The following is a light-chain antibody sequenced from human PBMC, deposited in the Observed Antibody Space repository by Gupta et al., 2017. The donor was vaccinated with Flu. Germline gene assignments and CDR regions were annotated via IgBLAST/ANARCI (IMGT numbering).Light chain of an antibody. CDR3: QQRFHWPPT. CDR2: DAS. Sequence: GERATLSCRASQGVTTYLAWYQQKPGQAPRLLISDASNRATGIPARFSGSGSGTDFTLSISSLEPEDFAVYYCQQRFHWPPTFGQGTKVEMK. CDR1: QGVTTY. V-gene: IGKV3-11*01. J-gene: IGKJ1*01.